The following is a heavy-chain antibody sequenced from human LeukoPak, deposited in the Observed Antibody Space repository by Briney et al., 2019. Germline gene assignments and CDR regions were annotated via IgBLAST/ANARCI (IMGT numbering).Heavy chain of an antibody. CDR3: ARDGFTGPTTAYLDH. V-gene: IGHV3-74*01. Sequence: GGSLRLSCAASGFTFSRYAMHWVRQTPGMGLVWVSRLAADGSGTNYADSVKDRFTISRDNAKNTVYLQMSSLRAEDTTVYYCARDGFTGPTTAYLDHWGQGTLVTVSS. CDR2: LAADGSGT. CDR1: GFTFSRYA. D-gene: IGHD1-1*01. J-gene: IGHJ4*01.